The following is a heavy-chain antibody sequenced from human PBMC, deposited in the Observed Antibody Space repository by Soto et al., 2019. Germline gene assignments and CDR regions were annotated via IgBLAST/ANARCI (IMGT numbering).Heavy chain of an antibody. D-gene: IGHD3-3*01. V-gene: IGHV1-2*02. J-gene: IGHJ6*02. CDR2: INPNSGGT. CDR1: GYTFTGYY. CDR3: ARFGPYYDFWSGTPVSGMDV. Sequence: RASVKVSCKASGYTFTGYYMHWVRQAPGQGLEWMGWINPNSGGTNYAQKFQGRVTMTRDTSISTAYMELSRLRSDDTAVYYCARFGPYYDFWSGTPVSGMDVWGQGTTVTVSS.